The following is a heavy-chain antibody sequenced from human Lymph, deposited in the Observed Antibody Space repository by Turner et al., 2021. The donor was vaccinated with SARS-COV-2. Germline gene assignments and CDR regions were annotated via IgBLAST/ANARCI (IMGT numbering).Heavy chain of an antibody. CDR3: AKDPGYCSGGSCYSRTYFDY. Sequence: EVQLVEAGGGVVQPGGYLRLPCAASGVTFDDYAMHWVRQAPGKVLEWFSLISGYGGSTYSADSVKGRFTISRDNSKNSLYLQMNSLRTEDTALYYCAKDPGYCSGGSCYSRTYFDYWGQGTLVTVSS. J-gene: IGHJ4*02. D-gene: IGHD2-15*01. CDR2: ISGYGGST. V-gene: IGHV3-43*02. CDR1: GVTFDDYA.